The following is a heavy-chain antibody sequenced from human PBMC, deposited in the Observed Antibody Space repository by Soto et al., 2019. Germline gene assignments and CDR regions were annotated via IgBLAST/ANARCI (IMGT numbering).Heavy chain of an antibody. Sequence: QVQVVESGGGVVQPGRSLRLSCTASGFPFSGHAMHWVRQPPGKGLEWVAQIWYDGSNKYYADSVKGRFTISRDNSKNTLYVQMDSLRVEDTAVYYCARDGQSLAPYALDVWGQGTSVTVSS. CDR3: ARDGQSLAPYALDV. D-gene: IGHD6-19*01. CDR1: GFPFSGHA. CDR2: IWYDGSNK. V-gene: IGHV3-33*01. J-gene: IGHJ6*02.